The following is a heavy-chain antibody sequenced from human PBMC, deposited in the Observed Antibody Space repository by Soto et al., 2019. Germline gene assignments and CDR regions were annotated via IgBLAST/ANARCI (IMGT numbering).Heavy chain of an antibody. CDR1: GFTFSSYW. J-gene: IGHJ6*02. D-gene: IGHD3-3*01. CDR2: INSDGSST. Sequence: GGSLRLSCAASGFTFSSYWMHWVRQAPGKGLVWVSRINSDGSSTSYADSVKGRFTISRDNAKNTLYLQMNSLRAEETAVYYCARGDYDFWSGYYTGIPYYYYYGMDVWGQGTTVTVSS. V-gene: IGHV3-74*01. CDR3: ARGDYDFWSGYYTGIPYYYYYGMDV.